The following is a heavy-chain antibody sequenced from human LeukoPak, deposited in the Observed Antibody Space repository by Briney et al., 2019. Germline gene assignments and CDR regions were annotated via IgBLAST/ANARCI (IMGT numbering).Heavy chain of an antibody. CDR3: ATIRYSSSWYVDC. V-gene: IGHV3-23*01. Sequence: GGSLRLSCAVSGFTFNIYAMSWVRQAPGKGLEWVSVISGSGGNTYYADSVKGRFTISRDNSKSTLYLQMNSLRAEDTAVYYCATIRYSSSWYVDCWGQGILVTVSP. D-gene: IGHD6-13*01. J-gene: IGHJ4*02. CDR2: ISGSGGNT. CDR1: GFTFNIYA.